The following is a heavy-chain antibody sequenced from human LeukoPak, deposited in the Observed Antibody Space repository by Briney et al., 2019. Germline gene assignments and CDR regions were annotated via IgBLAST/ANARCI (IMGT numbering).Heavy chain of an antibody. D-gene: IGHD4-23*01. Sequence: SETLSLTCTVSGGSISSSSYYWGWIRQPPGKGLEWIGEINHSGSTNYNPSLKSRVTISVDTSKNQFSLKLSSVTAADTAVYYCARHYGGPLFRWGQGTLVTVSS. CDR2: INHSGST. CDR1: GGSISSSSYY. J-gene: IGHJ4*02. V-gene: IGHV4-39*01. CDR3: ARHYGGPLFR.